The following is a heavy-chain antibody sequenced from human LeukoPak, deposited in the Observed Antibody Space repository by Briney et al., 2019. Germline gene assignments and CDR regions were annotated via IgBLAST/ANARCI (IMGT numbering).Heavy chain of an antibody. CDR2: IYTSGST. CDR3: ARGRLEWLRGLDY. CDR1: GGSISSGSYY. D-gene: IGHD3-3*01. Sequence: PSQTLSLNCTVSGGSISSGSYYWSWIRQPAGKGLEWIGRIYTSGSTNYNPSLKRRVTISVDTSKNQCSLKLSSVTAADTAVYYCARGRLEWLRGLDYWGQGTLVTVSS. J-gene: IGHJ4*02. V-gene: IGHV4-61*02.